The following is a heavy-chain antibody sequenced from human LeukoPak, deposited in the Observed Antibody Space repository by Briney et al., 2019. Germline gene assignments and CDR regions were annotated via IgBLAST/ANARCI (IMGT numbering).Heavy chain of an antibody. CDR3: ARRIDIVVVPAAHTLNRYYYYYMDV. CDR2: ISGSGGST. V-gene: IGHV3-23*01. J-gene: IGHJ6*03. D-gene: IGHD2-2*01. Sequence: GGSLRLSCAASGFTFSSYAMSWVRQAPGKGLEWVSAISGSGGSTYYADSVKGRFTISRDNSKNTLYLQMNSLRAEDTAVYYCARRIDIVVVPAAHTLNRYYYYYMDVWGKGTTVTVSS. CDR1: GFTFSSYA.